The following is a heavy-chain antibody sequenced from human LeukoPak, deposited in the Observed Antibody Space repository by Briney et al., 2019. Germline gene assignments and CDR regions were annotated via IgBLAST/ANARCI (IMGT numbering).Heavy chain of an antibody. CDR3: APTWYCTNGVCYDHDAFDI. V-gene: IGHV1-8*01. Sequence: GASVKVSCKASGYTFTSYDINWVRQATGQGLEWMGWMNPNSGNTGYAQKFQGRVTMTRNTSISTAYMELSSLRSEDTAVYYCAPTWYCTNGVCYDHDAFDIWGQGTMVTVSS. CDR2: MNPNSGNT. D-gene: IGHD2-8*01. J-gene: IGHJ3*02. CDR1: GYTFTSYD.